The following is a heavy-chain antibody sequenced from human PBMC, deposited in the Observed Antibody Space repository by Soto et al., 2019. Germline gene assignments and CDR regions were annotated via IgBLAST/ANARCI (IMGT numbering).Heavy chain of an antibody. D-gene: IGHD2-15*01. Sequence: QVQLQESGPGLVKPSGTLSLTCAVSGGSISSRNWWSWVRQPPGKGLEWIGAIYHIGSTNYNPSRQRRVNRAVDKSKNQFSLKLSSVTAADTAVYYCARRGGVYYYYYYGMDVWGQGTTVTVSS. CDR1: GGSISSRNW. CDR2: IYHIGST. CDR3: ARRGGVYYYYYYGMDV. J-gene: IGHJ6*02. V-gene: IGHV4-4*02.